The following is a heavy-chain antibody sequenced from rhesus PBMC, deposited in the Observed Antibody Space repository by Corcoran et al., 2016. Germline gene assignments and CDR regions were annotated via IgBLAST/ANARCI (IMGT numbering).Heavy chain of an antibody. D-gene: IGHD3-40*01. CDR2: INGNSGKT. CDR1: GASISPYW. V-gene: IGHV4-80*01. J-gene: IGHJ6*01. CDR3: ERDMKDGNFYGLDS. Sequence: QVQLQESGPGLVKPSETLSLTCAVSGASISPYWWSWIRQSPGKGLEWIGEINGNSGKTYYNPSRKSRVTISKDASKNQFSLKVNSVTAADTAVYYCERDMKDGNFYGLDSWGQGVVVTVSS.